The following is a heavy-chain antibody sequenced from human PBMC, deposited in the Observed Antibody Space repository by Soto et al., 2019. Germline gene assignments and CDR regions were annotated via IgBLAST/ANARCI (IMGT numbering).Heavy chain of an antibody. CDR3: AKGIADHLVPLEF. Sequence: EVQLEESGGGLVQPGRSRRLSCAASGFTFQEYAMHWGRQAPGKGLEWVSGINGNSGTIGYADSVKGRFTISRDNAKNSLYLQMNDLRAEDTAFYYCAKGIADHLVPLEFWGRGPLVTVS. D-gene: IGHD3-16*01. CDR2: INGNSGTI. V-gene: IGHV3-9*01. CDR1: GFTFQEYA. J-gene: IGHJ4*02.